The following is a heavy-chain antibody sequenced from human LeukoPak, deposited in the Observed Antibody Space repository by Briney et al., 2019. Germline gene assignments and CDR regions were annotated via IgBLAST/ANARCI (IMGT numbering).Heavy chain of an antibody. Sequence: GGSLRLSCAASGFTFNSYGTHWVRQAPGKGLEWVAFIRFDGSNKFYGDSVKGRFTISRDNAKNSLYLQMNSLRAEDTAVYYCAGDNVGLDVWGKGTTVTISS. CDR2: IRFDGSNK. CDR1: GFTFNSYG. CDR3: AGDNVGLDV. V-gene: IGHV3-30*02. J-gene: IGHJ6*04.